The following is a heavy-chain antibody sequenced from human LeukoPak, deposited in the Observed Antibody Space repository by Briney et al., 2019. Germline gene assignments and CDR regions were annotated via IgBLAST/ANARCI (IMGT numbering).Heavy chain of an antibody. V-gene: IGHV1-18*01. Sequence: EASVKVSCKASGYTFNSYGISWVRQAPGQGLEWMGWISAYNGNTKYAQSLQDRLTMTTDTSTSTAYMELRSLRSDDTAVYYCARDRDYDYVWGSYRQSHCFDYWGQGTLVTVSS. D-gene: IGHD3-16*02. J-gene: IGHJ4*02. CDR1: GYTFNSYG. CDR3: ARDRDYDYVWGSYRQSHCFDY. CDR2: ISAYNGNT.